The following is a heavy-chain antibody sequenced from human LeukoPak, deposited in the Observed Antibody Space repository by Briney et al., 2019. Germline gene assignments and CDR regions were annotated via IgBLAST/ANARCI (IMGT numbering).Heavy chain of an antibody. J-gene: IGHJ4*02. Sequence: TTSETLSLTCTVSGGSISSYYWSWIRQPAGKGLEWIGRIYTSGSTNYNPSLKSRVTMSVDTSKNQFSLKLSSVTAADTAVYYCARDGYYDILTGYHTRFDYWGQGTLVTVSS. CDR3: ARDGYYDILTGYHTRFDY. D-gene: IGHD3-9*01. V-gene: IGHV4-4*07. CDR2: IYTSGST. CDR1: GGSISSYY.